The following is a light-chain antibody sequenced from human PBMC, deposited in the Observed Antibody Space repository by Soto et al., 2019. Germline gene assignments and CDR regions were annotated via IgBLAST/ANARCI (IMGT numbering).Light chain of an antibody. CDR2: TAS. J-gene: IGKJ1*01. Sequence: DIQMTQSPSSLSASVGDRVSITSRASQTIGSYVNWYQQKLGKAPKLLIYTASSLQSGVPSRFSGSGSGTDFTLTISSLQPEDFAIYYCQQSNTTPWTFGQGTKVEI. CDR1: QTIGSY. V-gene: IGKV1-39*01. CDR3: QQSNTTPWT.